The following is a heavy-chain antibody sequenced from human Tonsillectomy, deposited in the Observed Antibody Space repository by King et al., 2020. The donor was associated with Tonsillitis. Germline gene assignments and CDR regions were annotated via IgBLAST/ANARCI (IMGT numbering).Heavy chain of an antibody. CDR2: INPSGGGT. Sequence: QLVQSGAEVRKPGAAVKVSCTASEYTFNKYYIHWVRQAPGQGLEWMGMINPSGGGTRDAQKFQGRLTMTRDTSTTTLYMELSSLRSEDTAVYYCASGYYYDSSGEGWFDPWGQGTLVTVSS. J-gene: IGHJ5*02. CDR3: ASGYYYDSSGEGWFDP. CDR1: EYTFNKYY. V-gene: IGHV1-46*02. D-gene: IGHD3-22*01.